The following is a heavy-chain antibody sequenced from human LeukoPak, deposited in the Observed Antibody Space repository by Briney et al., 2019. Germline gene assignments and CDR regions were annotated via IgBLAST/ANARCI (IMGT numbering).Heavy chain of an antibody. CDR1: GFTFSSYA. D-gene: IGHD2-15*01. CDR2: ISYDGSNK. V-gene: IGHV3-30-3*01. Sequence: PGGSLRLSCAASGFTFSSYAMHWVRQAPGKGLEWVAVISYDGSNKYYADSVKGRFTISRDNSKNTLYLQMNSLRAEDTAAYYCARDGGPFDYWGQGTLVTVSS. J-gene: IGHJ4*02. CDR3: ARDGGPFDY.